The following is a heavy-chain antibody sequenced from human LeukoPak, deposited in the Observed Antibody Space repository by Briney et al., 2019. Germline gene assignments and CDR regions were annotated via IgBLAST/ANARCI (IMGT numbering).Heavy chain of an antibody. CDR1: GGSFSGYC. CDR3: ARGKGLSRWFDP. V-gene: IGHV4-34*01. D-gene: IGHD2-2*01. CDR2: INHSGST. Sequence: SETLSLTCAVYGGSFSGYCGSWIRQPPGKGLEWIGEINHSGSTNYNPSLKSRVTISVDTSKNQFSLKLSSVTAADTAVYYCARGKGLSRWFDPWGQGTLVTVSS. J-gene: IGHJ5*02.